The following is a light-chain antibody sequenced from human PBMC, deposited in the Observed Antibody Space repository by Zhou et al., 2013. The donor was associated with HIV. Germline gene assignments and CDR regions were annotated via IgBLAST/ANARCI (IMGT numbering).Light chain of an antibody. Sequence: IVLTQSPLSLSVTPGETASISCRANESLLHKNGYDFLDWYLQKSGQSPQLLIYLGSNRASGVPDRFSGSGSGTDFTLTISRVEAGDVGVYYCMQALQTPYTFGQGTKLEIK. CDR2: LGS. J-gene: IGKJ2*01. V-gene: IGKV2-28*01. CDR1: ESLLHKNGYDF. CDR3: MQALQTPYT.